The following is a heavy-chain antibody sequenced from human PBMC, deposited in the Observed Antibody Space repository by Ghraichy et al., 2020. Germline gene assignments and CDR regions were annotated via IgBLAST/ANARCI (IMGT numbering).Heavy chain of an antibody. CDR1: GFTFSSYS. D-gene: IGHD5-12*01. J-gene: IGHJ6*02. Sequence: GGSLRLSCAASGFTFSSYSMNWVRQAPGKGLEWVSSISSSSSYIYYADSVKGRFTISRDNAKNSLYLQMNSLRAEDTAVYYCARAVATRYYYYGMDVWGQGTTVTVSS. CDR3: ARAVATRYYYYGMDV. CDR2: ISSSSSYI. V-gene: IGHV3-21*01.